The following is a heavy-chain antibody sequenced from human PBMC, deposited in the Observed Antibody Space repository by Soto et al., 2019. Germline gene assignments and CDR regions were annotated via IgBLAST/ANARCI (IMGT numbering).Heavy chain of an antibody. V-gene: IGHV1-46*01. CDR2: INPSGGST. D-gene: IGHD3-22*01. CDR3: ARGSDYYDSSGYYFHNHFDY. J-gene: IGHJ4*02. Sequence: ASVKVSCKASGYTFTSYYMHWVRQAPGQGLEGMGIINPSGGSTSYAQKFQGRVTMTRDTSTSTVYMELSSLRSEDTAVYYCARGSDYYDSSGYYFHNHFDYWGQGTLVTVSS. CDR1: GYTFTSYY.